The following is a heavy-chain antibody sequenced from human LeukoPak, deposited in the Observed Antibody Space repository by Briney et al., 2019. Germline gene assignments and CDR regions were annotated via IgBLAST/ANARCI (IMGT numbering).Heavy chain of an antibody. CDR2: MSGSGGSA. Sequence: GGTLRLSCAASGFTFSDYGLSWVRQAPGKGLEWVSGMSGSGGSAYYADSVEGRFTISRDNSKNTLYLQMNSLRAEDTAIYYCAKLPRWELRYYYYYMNVWGKGTTVTVSS. D-gene: IGHD1-26*01. V-gene: IGHV3-23*01. J-gene: IGHJ6*03. CDR3: AKLPRWELRYYYYYMNV. CDR1: GFTFSDYG.